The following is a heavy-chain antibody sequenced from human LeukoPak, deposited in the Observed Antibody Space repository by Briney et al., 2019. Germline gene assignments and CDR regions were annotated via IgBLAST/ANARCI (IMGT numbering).Heavy chain of an antibody. V-gene: IGHV3-23*01. CDR3: AKDQGIDYGDQLHY. CDR1: GFTFNNYA. J-gene: IGHJ4*02. D-gene: IGHD4-17*01. CDR2: ISGRGDNI. Sequence: PGGSLRLSCAASGFTFNNYAMSWVRQAPGKGLEWVSAISGRGDNIYYADSVKGRFTISRDNSKNTLYLQMNSLRAEDTATYYCAKDQGIDYGDQLHYWGQGTLVTVSS.